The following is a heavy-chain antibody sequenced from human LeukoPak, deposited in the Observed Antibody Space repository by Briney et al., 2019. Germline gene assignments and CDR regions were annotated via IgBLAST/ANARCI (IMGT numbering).Heavy chain of an antibody. CDR1: GGSISSKNW. Sequence: PSGTLSLTCAVSGGSISSKNWWSWVRQPPGKGLEGFGEIHHSGSTNYNPSLKSRVTISIDQSKKQFSLRLSSVTAADTAVYYCAKIVGYGSEYSYYYMDVWGKGTTVTVSS. V-gene: IGHV4-4*02. J-gene: IGHJ6*03. CDR2: IHHSGST. D-gene: IGHD3-10*01. CDR3: AKIVGYGSEYSYYYMDV.